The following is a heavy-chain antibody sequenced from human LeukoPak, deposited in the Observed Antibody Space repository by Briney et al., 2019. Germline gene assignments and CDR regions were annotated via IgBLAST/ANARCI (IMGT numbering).Heavy chain of an antibody. V-gene: IGHV4-30-2*01. CDR3: ARVRIPDPKFDP. CDR1: GGSISSGDYS. CDR2: IYHSGST. D-gene: IGHD1-14*01. J-gene: IGHJ5*02. Sequence: PSETLSLTCAVSGGSISSGDYSWSWIRQPPGKGLEWIGYIYHSGSTYYNPSLKSRVTISVDRSKNQFSLKLSSVTAADTAVYYCARVRIPDPKFDPWGQGTLVTVSS.